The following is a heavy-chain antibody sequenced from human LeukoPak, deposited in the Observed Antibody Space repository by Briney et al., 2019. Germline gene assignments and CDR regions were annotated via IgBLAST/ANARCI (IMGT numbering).Heavy chain of an antibody. CDR2: ISGSGGST. CDR1: GFTFNNYA. Sequence: SGGSLRLSCAASGFTFNNYAMAWVRQAPGKGLEGVSGISGSGGSTFYSVKGRFTISRDNSKNTLFLQMNRLRAEDTAIYYCAKAGEYCPDGSCYSENYYFDYWGQGTLVTVSS. J-gene: IGHJ4*02. CDR3: AKAGEYCPDGSCYSENYYFDY. D-gene: IGHD2-15*01. V-gene: IGHV3-23*01.